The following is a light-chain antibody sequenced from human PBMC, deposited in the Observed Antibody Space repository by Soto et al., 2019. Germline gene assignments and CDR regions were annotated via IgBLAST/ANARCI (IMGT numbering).Light chain of an antibody. CDR3: QQYGSSPRFT. CDR1: QSVSSSY. J-gene: IGKJ3*01. V-gene: IGKV3-20*01. CDR2: GAS. Sequence: EIVLTQSPGTLSLSPGERATLSCRASQSVSSSYLAWYQQKPGQAPSLLIYGASSRVTGIPDWFSGSGSGTANPLTNIRVEPEVCTVYYCQQYGSSPRFTFGPGTKVDIK.